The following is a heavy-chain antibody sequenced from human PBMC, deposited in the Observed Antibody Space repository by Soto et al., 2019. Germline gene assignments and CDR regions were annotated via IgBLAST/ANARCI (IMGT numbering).Heavy chain of an antibody. CDR3: ARGGISHWAYFYYMDV. V-gene: IGHV4-34*01. CDR2: INHLGSI. Sequence: SETLSLTCVVSGGSLSDYFWSWIRQPPGMALEWIGEINHLGSINYNPSLKSRVTMSVDTSKNQFSLTLNSVTAADTGTYYCARGGISHWAYFYYMDVWDRGTTVTVSS. D-gene: IGHD2-21*01. CDR1: GGSLSDYF. J-gene: IGHJ6*03.